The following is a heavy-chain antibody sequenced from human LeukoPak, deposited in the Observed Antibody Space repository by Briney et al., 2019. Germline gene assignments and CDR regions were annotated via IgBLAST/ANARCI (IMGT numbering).Heavy chain of an antibody. Sequence: GGSLRLSCAASGFTFSSYAMSWVRQAPGKGLEWVSAVSGSGGSTYYADSVKGRFTISRDNSKNTLYLQMNSLRAEDTAVYYCAKDRQSIVVVIIDYWGQGTLVTVSS. CDR2: VSGSGGST. CDR1: GFTFSSYA. CDR3: AKDRQSIVVVIIDY. J-gene: IGHJ4*02. D-gene: IGHD3-22*01. V-gene: IGHV3-23*01.